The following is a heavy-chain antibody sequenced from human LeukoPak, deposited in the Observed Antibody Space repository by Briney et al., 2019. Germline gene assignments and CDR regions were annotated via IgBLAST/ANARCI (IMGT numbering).Heavy chain of an antibody. CDR1: GGSLSSSNW. V-gene: IGHV4-4*02. J-gene: IGHJ6*03. CDR3: ARLTPTTLSLYYYYMDV. D-gene: IGHD2/OR15-2a*01. CDR2: IFHTGTT. Sequence: PSVTLSLTCAVSGGSLSSSNWWSWVRPPPGKGLEWIGRIFHTGTTDYKTSLKGRVTISVDKSKNQFSLKLTSVTAADTAVYYCARLTPTTLSLYYYYMDVWGKGTTVTVSS.